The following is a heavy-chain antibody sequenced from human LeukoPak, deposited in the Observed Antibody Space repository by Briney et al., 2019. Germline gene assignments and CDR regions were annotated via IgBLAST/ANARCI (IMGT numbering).Heavy chain of an antibody. J-gene: IGHJ5*02. CDR3: ASHYNWFDP. CDR2: IYHSGST. Sequence: PSETLSLTCAVSGGSISSGGYSWSWIRQPPGKGLEWIGYIYHSGSTYYNPSLKSRVTISVDRSKNQFSLKLSSVTAAGTAVYYCASHYNWFDPWGQGTLVTVSS. CDR1: GGSISSGGYS. V-gene: IGHV4-30-2*01.